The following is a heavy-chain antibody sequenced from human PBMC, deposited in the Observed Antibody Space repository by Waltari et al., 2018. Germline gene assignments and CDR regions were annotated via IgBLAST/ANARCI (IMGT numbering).Heavy chain of an antibody. CDR2: ISPYNSNT. CDR3: ATAVGGNMEFDH. Sequence: QVQLVQSGPEVKEPGASVKVSCKASVYAFSTYGITWVRQAPGHGLEWMGWISPYNSNTNYAQNLQGRVTLTTDTSTTTAYMELKSLRSDDTATYYCATAVGGNMEFDHWGRGTLVTVSS. J-gene: IGHJ5*02. V-gene: IGHV1-18*01. D-gene: IGHD6-19*01. CDR1: VYAFSTYG.